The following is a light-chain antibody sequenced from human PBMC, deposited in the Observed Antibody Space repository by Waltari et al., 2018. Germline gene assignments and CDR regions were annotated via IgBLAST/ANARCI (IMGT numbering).Light chain of an antibody. CDR3: QEYSSYSWT. V-gene: IGKV1-5*03. CDR1: QSLSSW. CDR2: KAS. J-gene: IGKJ1*01. Sequence: DIQMTQSPSTLSASVGDRVIITCRASQSLSSWLAWYRQKPGKAPKLLIYKASNLQTGVPSRFSGSGSGTEFTLTISSLQPDDFATYYCQEYSSYSWTFGQGTKVEIK.